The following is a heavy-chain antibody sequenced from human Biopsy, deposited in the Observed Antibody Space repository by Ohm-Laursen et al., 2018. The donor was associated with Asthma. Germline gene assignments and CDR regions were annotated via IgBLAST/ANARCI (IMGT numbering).Heavy chain of an antibody. Sequence: ASVKVSCNASGGTFSNYVFSWVRQAPGQGLEWMGGIIPMFGTTKYAQKFQARVSITADEATSTVCMELSSLRSEDTAVYYCARVLTTEEGDTWFDPWGQGTLVTVSS. J-gene: IGHJ5*02. CDR2: IIPMFGTT. V-gene: IGHV1-69*13. D-gene: IGHD4-11*01. CDR1: GGTFSNYV. CDR3: ARVLTTEEGDTWFDP.